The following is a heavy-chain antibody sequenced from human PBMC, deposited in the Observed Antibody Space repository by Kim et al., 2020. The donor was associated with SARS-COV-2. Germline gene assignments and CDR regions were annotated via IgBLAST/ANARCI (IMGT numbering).Heavy chain of an antibody. V-gene: IGHV4-39*01. Sequence: SETLSLTCTVSGGSISSSSYYWGWIRQPPGKGLEWIGSIYYSGSTYYNPSLKSRVTISVDTSKNQFSLKLSSVTAADTAVYYCARHFLGGGCAWVCYYYG. CDR3: ARHFLGGGCAWVCYYYG. CDR1: GGSISSSSYY. J-gene: IGHJ6*01. CDR2: IYYSGST. D-gene: IGHD3-16*01.